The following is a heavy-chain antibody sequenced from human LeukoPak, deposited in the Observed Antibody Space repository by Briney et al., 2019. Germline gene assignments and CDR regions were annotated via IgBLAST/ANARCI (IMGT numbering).Heavy chain of an antibody. CDR3: AKAPNIMCTNGVCPFDY. CDR2: ISYDGSNK. V-gene: IGHV3-30*18. Sequence: GGSLRLSCAASGFTFSSYGMHWVRHAPGKGLEWVVVISYDGSNKYYADSVKGRFTIPRDNSKNTLYLQMNSLRAEDTAVYYCAKAPNIMCTNGVCPFDYWGQGTLVTVSS. CDR1: GFTFSSYG. D-gene: IGHD2-8*01. J-gene: IGHJ4*02.